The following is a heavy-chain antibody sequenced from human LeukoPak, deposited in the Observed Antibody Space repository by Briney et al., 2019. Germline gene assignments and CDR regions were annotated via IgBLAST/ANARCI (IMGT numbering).Heavy chain of an antibody. J-gene: IGHJ3*02. V-gene: IGHV4-34*12. D-gene: IGHD5-12*01. CDR2: IFYSGST. CDR3: ARHSRSGYSDYESAFDI. Sequence: SETLSLTCAVYGESFSSYYWSWIRQPPGKGLEWIGTIFYSGSTYYNPSLKSRITISVDTSKNQFSLKLSSVTAADTAVYYCARHSRSGYSDYESAFDIWGQGTMVIVSS. CDR1: GESFSSYY.